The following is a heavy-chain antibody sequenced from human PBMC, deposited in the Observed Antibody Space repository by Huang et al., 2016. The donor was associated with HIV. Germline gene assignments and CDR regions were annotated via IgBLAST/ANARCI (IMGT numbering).Heavy chain of an antibody. CDR3: AKGGAGYHNGPEY. CDR1: GFTFSTFG. Sequence: QVRLVESGGGVVQPGGSLTLSCEASGFTFSTFGMHWVRQAPGKGLECVAHMRFDGNKKVYEESLKGRFTIFRENSKNTVYLEMNSLTGEDTAMYFCAKGGAGYHNGPEYWGQGTQVIVS. J-gene: IGHJ4*02. CDR2: MRFDGNKK. V-gene: IGHV3-30*02. D-gene: IGHD2-8*01.